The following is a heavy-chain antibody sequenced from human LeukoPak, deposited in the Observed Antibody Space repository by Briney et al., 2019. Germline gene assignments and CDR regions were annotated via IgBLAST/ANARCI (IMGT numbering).Heavy chain of an antibody. CDR1: GGSISSGGYY. CDR2: IYYSGST. Sequence: PSETLSLTCTVSGGSISSGGYYWSWIRQHPGKGLEWIGYIYYSGSTYYNPSLKSRVTISVDTSKNQFSLKLSSVTAADTAVYYCARDRGSSSSYFDYWGQGTLVTVSS. CDR3: ARDRGSSSSYFDY. D-gene: IGHD6-6*01. V-gene: IGHV4-31*03. J-gene: IGHJ4*02.